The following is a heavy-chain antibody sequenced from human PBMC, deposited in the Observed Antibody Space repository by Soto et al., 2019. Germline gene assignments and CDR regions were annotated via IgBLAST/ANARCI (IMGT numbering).Heavy chain of an antibody. V-gene: IGHV3-7*03. D-gene: IGHD3-3*01. CDR2: IKQDGSEK. Sequence: GGSLRLSCAASGFTFSSYWMIWVRQAPGKGLEWVANIKQDGSEKYYVDSVKGRFTISRDNAKNSLYLQMNSLRAEDTAVYYCARDGITIFGVVITRYYYYGMDVWGQGTTVTVSS. CDR1: GFTFSSYW. CDR3: ARDGITIFGVVITRYYYYGMDV. J-gene: IGHJ6*02.